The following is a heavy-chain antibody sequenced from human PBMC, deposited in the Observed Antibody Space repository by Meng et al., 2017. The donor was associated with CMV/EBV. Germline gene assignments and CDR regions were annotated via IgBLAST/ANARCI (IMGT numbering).Heavy chain of an antibody. J-gene: IGHJ5*02. CDR3: AKDCSGGSCYLDWFDP. CDR2: ISGSGGST. D-gene: IGHD2-15*01. Sequence: GESLKISCAASGFTFSSYWMSWVRQAPGKGLEWVSAISGSGGSTYYADSVKGRFTISRDNSKNTLYLQMNSLRAEDTAVYYCAKDCSGGSCYLDWFDPWGQGTLVTVSS. CDR1: GFTFSSYW. V-gene: IGHV3-23*01.